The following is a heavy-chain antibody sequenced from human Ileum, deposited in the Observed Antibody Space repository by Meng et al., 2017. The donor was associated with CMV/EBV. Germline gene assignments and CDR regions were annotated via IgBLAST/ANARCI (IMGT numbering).Heavy chain of an antibody. Sequence: GESLKISCAASGFTFSSYAMHWVRQAPGKGLEWVAVISYDGSNKYYADSVKGRFTISRDNSKNTLYLQMNSLRAEDTAVYYCARVGGYCSSTSCHDAFDIWGQGTMVTVSS. D-gene: IGHD2-2*01. CDR3: ARVGGYCSSTSCHDAFDI. V-gene: IGHV3-30-3*01. CDR1: GFTFSSYA. J-gene: IGHJ3*02. CDR2: ISYDGSNK.